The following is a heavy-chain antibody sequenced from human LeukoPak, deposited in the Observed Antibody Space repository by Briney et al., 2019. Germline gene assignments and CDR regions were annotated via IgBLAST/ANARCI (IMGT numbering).Heavy chain of an antibody. CDR3: ARDDYGDYLGYFQH. V-gene: IGHV4-39*02. D-gene: IGHD4-17*01. CDR1: GGSISSNSYY. Sequence: SETLSLTCAVSGGSISSNSYYWGWIRQPPGKGLEWIGSIYYSGSTYYNPSLKSRVTISVDTSKNQFSLKLSSVTAADTAVYYCARDDYGDYLGYFQHWGQGTLVTVSS. CDR2: IYYSGST. J-gene: IGHJ1*01.